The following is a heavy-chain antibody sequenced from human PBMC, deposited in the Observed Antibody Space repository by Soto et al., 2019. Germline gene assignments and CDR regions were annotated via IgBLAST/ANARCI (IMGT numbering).Heavy chain of an antibody. V-gene: IGHV3-53*01. CDR1: GFTVNSHY. CDR2: IYKGGGT. J-gene: IGHJ4*02. D-gene: IGHD1-26*01. Sequence: EVQLAESGGGLIQPGGSLRLSCAASGFTVNSHYMSWVRQGPGKGLEWVSVIYKGGGTFYADSVKGRFTISRENSKNTVFLQMNSLRAEDTAVYYCASTRYSGTSYYFDYWGQGTLVTVSS. CDR3: ASTRYSGTSYYFDY.